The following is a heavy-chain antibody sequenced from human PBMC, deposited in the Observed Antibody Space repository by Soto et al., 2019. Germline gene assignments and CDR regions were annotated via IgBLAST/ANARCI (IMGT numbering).Heavy chain of an antibody. V-gene: IGHV1-18*01. D-gene: IGHD3-16*01. CDR1: GYSFNGYG. Sequence: QVQLVQSGDEVKKPGASVKVSCKASGYSFNGYGLSWVRQAPGQGLEWMGWISGYNGNIKNAQKFQDRVTMTTDTSTSTAYMELRSLRSDDTAVYYCARPGASILNGMDVWGQGTTVTVSS. CDR2: ISGYNGNI. J-gene: IGHJ6*02. CDR3: ARPGASILNGMDV.